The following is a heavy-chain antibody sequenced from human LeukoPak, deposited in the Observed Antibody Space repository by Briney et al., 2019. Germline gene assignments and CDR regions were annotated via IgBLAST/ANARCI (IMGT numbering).Heavy chain of an antibody. Sequence: ASVKVSCKASGYTFTSYGISWVRQAPGQGLEWMGWISGYSGNTKYAQKLQGRVTVTKDTSTSTAYMELRSMRSDDTAVYYCARDYRRITIFGVVIPEGAFDIWGQGTMVTVSS. D-gene: IGHD3-3*01. CDR2: ISGYSGNT. CDR3: ARDYRRITIFGVVIPEGAFDI. CDR1: GYTFTSYG. J-gene: IGHJ3*02. V-gene: IGHV1-18*01.